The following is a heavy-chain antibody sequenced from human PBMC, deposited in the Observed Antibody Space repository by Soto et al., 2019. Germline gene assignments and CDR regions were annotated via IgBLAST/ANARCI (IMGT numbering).Heavy chain of an antibody. V-gene: IGHV6-1*01. CDR1: GDSVSSNSVA. D-gene: IGHD6-19*01. Sequence: QVQLQQSGPGLVKPSQTLSLTCAISGDSVSSNSVAWYWIRQSPSRGLEWLGRTYYRSRWYDDYAVSVKSRIRISPDTSKNQFSLQSTSVTPGDTDVYYCARGGFYMTVANFDCWGQGTLVTVSS. CDR3: ARGGFYMTVANFDC. CDR2: TYYRSRWYD. J-gene: IGHJ4*02.